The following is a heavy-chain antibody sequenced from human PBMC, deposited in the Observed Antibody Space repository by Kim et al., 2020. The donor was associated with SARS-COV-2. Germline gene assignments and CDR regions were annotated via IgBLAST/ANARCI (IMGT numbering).Heavy chain of an antibody. D-gene: IGHD3-10*01. CDR3: ARSRGRVLLWFGNDGFDP. V-gene: IGHV1-8*01. CDR1: GYTFTRYD. J-gene: IGHJ5*02. Sequence: ASVKVSCKASGYTFTRYDINWVRQATGQGLEWMGWMNPNSGNPGYAQKFQGRVTMTRNTSVSTAYMELSSLRSDDTAGYYCARSRGRVLLWFGNDGFDPWGEEAVVNVST. CDR2: MNPNSGNP.